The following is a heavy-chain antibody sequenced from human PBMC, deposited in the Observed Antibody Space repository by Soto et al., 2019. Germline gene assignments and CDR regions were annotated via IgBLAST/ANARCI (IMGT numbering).Heavy chain of an antibody. Sequence: GGSLRLSCAASEFIFSSYAMSWVRQAPGKGLEWLSGISASGVSTYYADSVKGRFTISRDNSKNTLYLEMNKLRAEDTAVYYCVKGRYRTKGFDSCGQVPLFILSS. CDR2: ISASGVST. CDR3: VKGRYRTKGFDS. J-gene: IGHJ4*02. D-gene: IGHD1-1*01. CDR1: EFIFSSYA. V-gene: IGHV3-23*01.